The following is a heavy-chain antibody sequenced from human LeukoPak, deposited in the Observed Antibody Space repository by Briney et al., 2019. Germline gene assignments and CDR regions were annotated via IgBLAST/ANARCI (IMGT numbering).Heavy chain of an antibody. CDR3: ARGSAGYSSGRYWDY. V-gene: IGHV3-21*04. J-gene: IGHJ4*02. D-gene: IGHD6-19*01. CDR1: GFTFSSYS. CDR2: ISSSSSYI. Sequence: GGSLRLSCAASGFTFSSYSMNWVRQAPGKGLEWVSSISSSSSYIYYADSVKGRFTISRDNGKNSLFLQMNSLRVEDTAVYYCARGSAGYSSGRYWDYWGQGTLVTVSS.